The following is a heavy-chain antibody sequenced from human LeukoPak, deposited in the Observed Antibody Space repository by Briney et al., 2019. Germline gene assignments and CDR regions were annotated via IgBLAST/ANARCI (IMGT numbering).Heavy chain of an antibody. CDR1: GYIFNNYA. D-gene: IGHD2-2*01. Sequence: PGGSLRLSCVASGYIFNNYAVSWVRQAPGKGLEWVSAISGSGSTYYADSVKGRFTISRDNSKNTGYLQMNSLRAEDTAVYYCVKGGQDCSPTTCYYDWGQGTLVTDSS. J-gene: IGHJ4*02. V-gene: IGHV3-23*01. CDR3: VKGGQDCSPTTCYYD. CDR2: ISGSGST.